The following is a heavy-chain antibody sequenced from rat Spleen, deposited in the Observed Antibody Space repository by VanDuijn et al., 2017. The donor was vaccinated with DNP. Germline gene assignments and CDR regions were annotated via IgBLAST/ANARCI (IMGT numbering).Heavy chain of an antibody. CDR1: GFTFSDYA. V-gene: IGHV5-17*01. CDR3: ARHRAIAAIWDY. D-gene: IGHD1-2*01. J-gene: IGHJ2*01. Sequence: EVQLVESGGGLVQPGRSLKLSCAASGFTFSDYAMAWVRQAPKKGLEWVATISYDGSRTYYQDSVKGRFTISRDNAKSTLYLQMDSLRSEDTATYYCARHRAIAAIWDYWGQGVMVTVSS. CDR2: ISYDGSRT.